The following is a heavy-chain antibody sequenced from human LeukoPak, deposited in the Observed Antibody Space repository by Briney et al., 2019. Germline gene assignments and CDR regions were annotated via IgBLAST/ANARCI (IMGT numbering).Heavy chain of an antibody. D-gene: IGHD3-22*01. J-gene: IGHJ3*02. CDR2: IRIGGGGT. CDR3: TRDPYDSIGYGAFDI. V-gene: IGHV3-21*06. CDR1: GFDLTTYA. Sequence: GGSLRLSCAASGFDLTTYAMTWVRQAPAKGLEWVSSIRIGGGGTYYADSVKGRFTISRDNAHNSLYLQMDSLRAEDTAVYYCTRDPYDSIGYGAFDIWGQGTMVTVSS.